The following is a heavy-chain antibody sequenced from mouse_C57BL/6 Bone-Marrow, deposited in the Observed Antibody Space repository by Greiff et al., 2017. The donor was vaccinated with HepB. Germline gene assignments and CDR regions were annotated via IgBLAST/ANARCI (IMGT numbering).Heavy chain of an antibody. CDR1: GYAFSSSW. CDR3: ARMRAMVTTGYAMDY. CDR2: IYPGDGDT. Sequence: VMLVESGPELVKPGASVKISCKASGYAFSSSWMNWVKQRPGKGLEWIGRIYPGDGDTNYNGKFKGKATLTADKSSSTAYMQLSSLTSEDSAVYFCARMRAMVTTGYAMDYWGQGTSFTVSS. J-gene: IGHJ4*01. V-gene: IGHV1-82*01. D-gene: IGHD2-2*01.